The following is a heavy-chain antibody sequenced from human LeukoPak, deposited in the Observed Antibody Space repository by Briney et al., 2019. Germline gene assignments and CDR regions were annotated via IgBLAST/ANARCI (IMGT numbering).Heavy chain of an antibody. Sequence: GGSLRLSCAASGFTFSSYEMNWVRQAPGKGLEWVSYISSSGSTIYCADSVKGRFTISRDNAKNSLYLQMNSLRAEDTAVYYCARDGGSYLGDYWGQGTLVTVSS. CDR1: GFTFSSYE. J-gene: IGHJ4*02. D-gene: IGHD1-26*01. CDR3: ARDGGSYLGDY. CDR2: ISSSGSTI. V-gene: IGHV3-48*03.